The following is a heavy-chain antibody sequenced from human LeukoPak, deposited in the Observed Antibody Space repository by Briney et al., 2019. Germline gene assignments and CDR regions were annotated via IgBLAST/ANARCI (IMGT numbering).Heavy chain of an antibody. J-gene: IGHJ5*02. CDR2: ISGSGVNT. CDR3: ARTRAAAGYSSFWFDP. Sequence: GGSLRLSCAASGFIFSSYAMSWVRQAPGKGLEWVSVISGSGVNTYYADSVKGRFTISRDNSKNTLYLQMNSLRTEDTAVYYCARTRAAAGYSSFWFDPWGQGTLVTVSS. V-gene: IGHV3-23*01. CDR1: GFIFSSYA. D-gene: IGHD6-13*01.